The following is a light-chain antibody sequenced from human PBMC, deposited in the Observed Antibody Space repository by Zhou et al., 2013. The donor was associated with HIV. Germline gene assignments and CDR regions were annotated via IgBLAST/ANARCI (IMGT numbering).Light chain of an antibody. CDR3: HQYNNWRYT. Sequence: EIVMTQSPATLSVSPGERATLSCRASQSVSSNLAWYQQKPGQAPRLLIYGASTRATGIPARFSGSGSGTKFTLTISSMQSEDFAVYYCHQYNNWRYTFGQGTKLEIK. CDR1: QSVSSN. CDR2: GAS. J-gene: IGKJ2*01. V-gene: IGKV3-15*01.